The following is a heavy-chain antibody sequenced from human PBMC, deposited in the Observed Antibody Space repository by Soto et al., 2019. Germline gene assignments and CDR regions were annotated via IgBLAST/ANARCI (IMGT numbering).Heavy chain of an antibody. D-gene: IGHD5-12*01. CDR1: GGSISSYY. CDR2: IYYSGST. Sequence: PSETLSLTCTVSGGSISSYYWSWIRQPPGRGLEWIGYIYYSGSTNYNPSLKSRVTISVDTSKNQFSLKLSSVTAADTAVYYCARDHVGRGYDRSQKSYYYYGMEGWGQGTTVPVS. J-gene: IGHJ6*02. CDR3: ARDHVGRGYDRSQKSYYYYGMEG. V-gene: IGHV4-59*01.